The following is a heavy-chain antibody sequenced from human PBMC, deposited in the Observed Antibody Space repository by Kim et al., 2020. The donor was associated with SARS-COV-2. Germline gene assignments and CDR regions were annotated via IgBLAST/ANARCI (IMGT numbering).Heavy chain of an antibody. D-gene: IGHD6-13*01. V-gene: IGHV3-64D*06. CDR3: VKGGSIAAPGT. CDR2: ISTNGVDT. J-gene: IGHJ4*02. Sequence: GGSLRLSCSASGFTFSSYALHWVRQAPGKGLEYVSAISTNGVDTYYADSVKGRFTISRDNSKSTLYLQMSSLRAEDTAVYYCVKGGSIAAPGTWGQGTLVTVSS. CDR1: GFTFSSYA.